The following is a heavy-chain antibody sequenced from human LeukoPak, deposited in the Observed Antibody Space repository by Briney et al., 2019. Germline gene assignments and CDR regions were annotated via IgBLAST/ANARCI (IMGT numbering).Heavy chain of an antibody. CDR3: ARVHAMLRGPEGAFDI. D-gene: IGHD3-10*01. CDR2: IYGDGST. V-gene: IGHV3-53*05. CDR1: GFTVSSNS. J-gene: IGHJ3*02. Sequence: GGSLGLSCAASGFTVSSNSMNWVRQAPGKGLEWVSVIYGDGSTFYADSVKGRFTISRDNSKNTLYLQMNSLRVDDTAVYYCARVHAMLRGPEGAFDIWGQGTMVTVSS.